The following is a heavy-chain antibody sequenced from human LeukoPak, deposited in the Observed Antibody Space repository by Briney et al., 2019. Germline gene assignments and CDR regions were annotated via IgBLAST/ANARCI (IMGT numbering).Heavy chain of an antibody. Sequence: GGSLRLSCAASAFTFSSYGMHWVRQAPGKGLEWVAVISYDGSNKYYADSVKGRFTISRDNSKNTLYLQMNSLRAEDTAVYYCAKDPGEYYYMDVWGKGTTVTVSS. CDR2: ISYDGSNK. D-gene: IGHD3-10*01. CDR3: AKDPGEYYYMDV. J-gene: IGHJ6*03. CDR1: AFTFSSYG. V-gene: IGHV3-30*18.